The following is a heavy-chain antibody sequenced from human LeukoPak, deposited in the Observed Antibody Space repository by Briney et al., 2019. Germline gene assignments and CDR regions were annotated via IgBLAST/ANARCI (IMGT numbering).Heavy chain of an antibody. J-gene: IGHJ5*02. V-gene: IGHV3-23*01. Sequence: AGGSLRLSCAAPGFTFSSYAMSWVRQVPGKGLEWVSAISGSGGSTYYADSVKGRFTISRDNSKITLYLQMNSLRAEDTAVYYCAKETRNRGVDPWGQGTLVTVSS. CDR3: AKETRNRGVDP. CDR1: GFTFSSYA. D-gene: IGHD1-14*01. CDR2: ISGSGGST.